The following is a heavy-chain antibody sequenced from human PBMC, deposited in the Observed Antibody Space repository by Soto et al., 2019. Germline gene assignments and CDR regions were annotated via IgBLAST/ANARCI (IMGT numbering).Heavy chain of an antibody. D-gene: IGHD6-6*01. CDR1: GFTVSSNY. J-gene: IGHJ4*02. V-gene: IGHV3-66*01. CDR3: AVGSSSAGCYFDY. CDR2: IYSGGST. Sequence: EVQLVESGGGLVQPGGSLRLSCAASGFTVSSNYMSWVRQAPGKGLEWVSVIYSGGSTYYADSVKGRFTISRDNSKHTLYLQMNSLRAEDTAVYYCAVGSSSAGCYFDYWGQGTLVTVSS.